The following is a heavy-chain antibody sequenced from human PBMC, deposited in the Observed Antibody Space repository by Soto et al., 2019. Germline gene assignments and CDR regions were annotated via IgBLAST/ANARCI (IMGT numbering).Heavy chain of an antibody. J-gene: IGHJ4*02. Sequence: QVQLVQSGAEVKKPGASVKVSCKASGYTFTGYYMHWVRQAPGQGLEWMGWINPNSGGTNYAQKFQGWVTITREPYISTAYMELSRLRSDDTAVYYCARGTLRATTPVFYYWGQGTLVTVSS. V-gene: IGHV1-2*04. CDR1: GYTFTGYY. CDR2: INPNSGGT. CDR3: ARGTLRATTPVFYY. D-gene: IGHD1-26*01.